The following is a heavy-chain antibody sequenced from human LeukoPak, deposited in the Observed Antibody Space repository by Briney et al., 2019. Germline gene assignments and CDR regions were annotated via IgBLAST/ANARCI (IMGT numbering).Heavy chain of an antibody. D-gene: IGHD4-17*01. Sequence: PSETLSLTCTVSGVSISSYYWNWIRQPAGKGLEWIGRIYTSEDTNYNPSLKSRLTMSVDTSKNQISLKLSSVSATDTAVYYCASLTTVTQGYFDSWGQGTLVTVSS. CDR1: GVSISSYY. CDR2: IYTSEDT. CDR3: ASLTTVTQGYFDS. V-gene: IGHV4-4*07. J-gene: IGHJ4*02.